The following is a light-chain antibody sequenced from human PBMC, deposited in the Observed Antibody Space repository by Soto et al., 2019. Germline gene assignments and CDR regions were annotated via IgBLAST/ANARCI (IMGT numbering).Light chain of an antibody. CDR2: GAS. Sequence: MLLLQSPGTLSLSPGERAPLSCRASQSVSNNYLAWYQQKPGQAPRLLIYGASNRATGIPDRFSGSGSGTDFTLTISRLEPEDFAVYYCQQYDAWPLPFGGGTKVDIK. V-gene: IGKV3-20*01. CDR3: QQYDAWPLP. CDR1: QSVSNNY. J-gene: IGKJ4*01.